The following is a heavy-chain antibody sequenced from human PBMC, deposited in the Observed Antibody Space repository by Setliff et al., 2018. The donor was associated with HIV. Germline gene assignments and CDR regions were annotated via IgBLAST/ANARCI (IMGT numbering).Heavy chain of an antibody. V-gene: IGHV3-7*01. Sequence: GGSLRLSCAASGFTFNSYWMSWVRQPPGKGLEWVANIKQDGSEKYYVDSVKGRFTISRDNAKNSLYLQMNSLRAEDTAVYYCARPTNIDTLYYGSQSFYMYYYGMDVWGQGTTVTVSS. CDR3: ARPTNIDTLYYGSQSFYMYYYGMDV. J-gene: IGHJ6*02. D-gene: IGHD3-10*01. CDR2: IKQDGSEK. CDR1: GFTFNSYW.